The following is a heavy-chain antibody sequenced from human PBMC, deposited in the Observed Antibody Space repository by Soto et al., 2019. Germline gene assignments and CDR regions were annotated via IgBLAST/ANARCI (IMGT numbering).Heavy chain of an antibody. CDR2: ISGSGGST. CDR3: AKDADSSSWPYYFDY. V-gene: IGHV3-23*01. D-gene: IGHD6-13*01. J-gene: IGHJ4*02. CDR1: GVTFSSYA. Sequence: PVGSLRLSCAASGVTFSSYAMSWVRQAPGKGLGWVSAISGSGGSTYYADSVKGRFTISRDNSKNTLYLQMNSLRAEDTAVYYCAKDADSSSWPYYFDYWGQGTLVTVSS.